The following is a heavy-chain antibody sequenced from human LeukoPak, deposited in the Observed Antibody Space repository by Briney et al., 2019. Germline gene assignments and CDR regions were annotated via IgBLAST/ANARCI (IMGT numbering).Heavy chain of an antibody. CDR2: IYYSGST. V-gene: IGHV4-59*01. CDR1: GGSMRGLY. Sequence: SETLSLTCTVSGGSMRGLYLSWIRQSPGMGLEWIGYIYYSGSTNYNPSLKSRVTMSVDTSKNQFSLKLSSVTAADTAVYYCARTFSKDYYFDYWGQGTLVTVSS. CDR3: ARTFSKDYYFDY. J-gene: IGHJ4*02. D-gene: IGHD3-3*02.